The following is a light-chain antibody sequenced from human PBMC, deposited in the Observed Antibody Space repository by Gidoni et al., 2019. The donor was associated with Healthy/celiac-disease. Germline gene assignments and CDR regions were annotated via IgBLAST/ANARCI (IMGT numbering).Light chain of an antibody. J-gene: IGLJ7*01. CDR3: NSRDSSGNHQG. V-gene: IGLV3-19*01. CDR1: SLRSYY. CDR2: GKN. Sequence: SSELTQDPAVSVALGQTVRITCQGDSLRSYYASWYQQKPGQAPVLVIYGKNNRPSGIPDRFSGSSSGNTASLPITGAQAEDEADYYCNSRDSSGNHQGFGGGTQLTVL.